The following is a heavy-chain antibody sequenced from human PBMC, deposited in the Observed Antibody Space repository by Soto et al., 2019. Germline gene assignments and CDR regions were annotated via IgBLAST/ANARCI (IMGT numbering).Heavy chain of an antibody. CDR3: ARVGYCSGGSCYLRPYYYYYMDV. Sequence: SETLSLTCTVSGGSISSYYWSWIRQPPGKGLEWIGYIYYSGSTNYNPSLKSRVTISVDTSKNQFSLKLSSVTAADTAVYYCARVGYCSGGSCYLRPYYYYYMDVWGKGTTVTVSS. J-gene: IGHJ6*03. CDR2: IYYSGST. CDR1: GGSISSYY. V-gene: IGHV4-59*01. D-gene: IGHD2-15*01.